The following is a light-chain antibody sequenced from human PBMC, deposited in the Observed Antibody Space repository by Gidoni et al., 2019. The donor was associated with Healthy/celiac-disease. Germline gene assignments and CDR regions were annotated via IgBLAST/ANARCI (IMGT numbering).Light chain of an antibody. J-gene: IGKJ2*01. Sequence: DIQMTQSPSSLSASVGDRVTITCRASQGISNSLAWYQEKPGKAPKLRLYAASRVESGVPSRFSGSGSGTDYTLTISSLQPEDFATYYCQQYYSTPLTFGQXTKLEIK. CDR3: QQYYSTPLT. CDR2: AAS. V-gene: IGKV1-NL1*01. CDR1: QGISNS.